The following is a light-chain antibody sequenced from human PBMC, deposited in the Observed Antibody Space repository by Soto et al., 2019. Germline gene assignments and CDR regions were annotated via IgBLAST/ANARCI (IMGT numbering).Light chain of an antibody. CDR3: QQYGSSPWT. V-gene: IGKV3-20*01. Sequence: DSVLIQSPATLSLSPCERSTLSCRARQSFTNDLAWYQHKPGQPPQLLIYGASSRATGIPDRFSGSGSGTDFTLTISRLEPEDFAVYYCQQYGSSPWTFGQGTKVDIK. J-gene: IGKJ1*01. CDR2: GAS. CDR1: QSFTND.